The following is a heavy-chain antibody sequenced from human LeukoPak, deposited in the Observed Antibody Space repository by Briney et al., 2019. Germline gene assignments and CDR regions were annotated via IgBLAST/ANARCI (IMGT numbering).Heavy chain of an antibody. CDR3: ARDPGYCDSSAYWGRYFDY. V-gene: IGHV3-7*01. J-gene: IGHJ4*02. D-gene: IGHD3-22*01. Sequence: GGSLRLSCAASGFTFSSYWMSWVRQAPGKGLEWVANIKQDGSEKYYVDSVKGRFTISRDNAKNSLYLQMNSLRAEDTAVYYCARDPGYCDSSAYWGRYFDYWGQGTLVTVSS. CDR1: GFTFSSYW. CDR2: IKQDGSEK.